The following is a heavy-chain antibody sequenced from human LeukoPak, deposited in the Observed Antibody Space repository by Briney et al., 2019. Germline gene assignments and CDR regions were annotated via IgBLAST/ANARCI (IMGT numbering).Heavy chain of an antibody. CDR2: INHSGST. CDR3: ARVAITMVRGGWFDL. J-gene: IGHJ5*02. V-gene: IGHV4-34*01. Sequence: SETLSLTCAVYGGSFSGYYWSWIRQPPGKGLEWIGEINHSGSTNYNPSLKSRVTISVDTSKNQFSLKLSSVTAADTAVYYCARVAITMVRGGWFDLWGQGTLVTVSS. CDR1: GGSFSGYY. D-gene: IGHD3-10*01.